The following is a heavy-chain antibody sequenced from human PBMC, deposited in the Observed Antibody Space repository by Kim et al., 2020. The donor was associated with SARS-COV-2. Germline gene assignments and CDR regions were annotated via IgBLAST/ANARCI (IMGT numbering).Heavy chain of an antibody. J-gene: IGHJ5*02. CDR1: GFTFSSYS. CDR3: ARDKCSGSSCYSGWFDP. Sequence: GGSLRLSCAASGFTFSSYSMNWVRQAPGKGLEWVSSISSSSSYIYYADSVKGRFTISRDNAKNSLYLQMNSLRAEDTAVYYCARDKCSGSSCYSGWFDPWGQGTLVTVSS. CDR2: ISSSSSYI. V-gene: IGHV3-21*01. D-gene: IGHD2-15*01.